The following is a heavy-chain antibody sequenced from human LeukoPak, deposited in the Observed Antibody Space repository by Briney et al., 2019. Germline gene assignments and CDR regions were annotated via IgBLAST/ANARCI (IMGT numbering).Heavy chain of an antibody. CDR3: ARGASYYYDSSGYYADFDY. CDR2: ISYDGSNK. D-gene: IGHD3-22*01. V-gene: IGHV3-30-3*01. J-gene: IGHJ4*02. Sequence: GGSLRLSCVASGFPFSSYWMTWVRQAPGKGLEWVAVISYDGSNKYYADSVKGRFTISRDNSKNTLYLQMNSLRAEDTAVYYCARGASYYYDSSGYYADFDYWGQGTLVTVSS. CDR1: GFPFSSYW.